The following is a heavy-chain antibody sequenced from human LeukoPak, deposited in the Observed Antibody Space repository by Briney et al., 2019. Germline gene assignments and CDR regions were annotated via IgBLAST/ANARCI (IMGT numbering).Heavy chain of an antibody. CDR1: GYTFTSYG. J-gene: IGHJ6*02. CDR2: ISAYNGNT. CDR3: ARDRWGRIAEYYYGMDV. Sequence: ASVNVSCKASGYTFTSYGISWVRQAPGQGLEWMGWISAYNGNTNYAQKLQGRVTMTTDTSTSTAYMELRSLRSDDTAVYYCARDRWGRIAEYYYGMDVWGQGTTVTVSS. V-gene: IGHV1-18*01. D-gene: IGHD6-13*01.